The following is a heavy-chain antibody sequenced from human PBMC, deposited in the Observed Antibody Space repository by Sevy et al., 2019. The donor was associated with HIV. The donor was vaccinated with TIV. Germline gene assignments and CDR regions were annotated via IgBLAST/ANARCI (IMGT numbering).Heavy chain of an antibody. CDR3: ATDRAVSPYTYYFGMDV. Sequence: GGSLGLSCAASGFTFSSYGMHWVRQAPGRGLEWVAVIAYDGSTNYYADSVKGRFTISRDNSKNTLYLQMDSLRPDDTALYYCATDRAVSPYTYYFGMDVWGQGTTVTVSS. CDR1: GFTFSSYG. J-gene: IGHJ6*02. V-gene: IGHV3-30*03. CDR2: IAYDGSTN. D-gene: IGHD3-16*01.